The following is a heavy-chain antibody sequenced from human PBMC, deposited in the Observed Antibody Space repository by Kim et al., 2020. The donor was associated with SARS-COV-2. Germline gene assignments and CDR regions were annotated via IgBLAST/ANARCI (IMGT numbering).Heavy chain of an antibody. D-gene: IGHD1-26*01. CDR2: ISYDGSNK. CDR3: ARLNSGSYSLSY. J-gene: IGHJ4*02. V-gene: IGHV3-30-3*01. CDR1: GFTFSSYA. Sequence: GGSLRLSCAASGFTFSSYAMHWVRQAPGKGLEWVAVISYDGSNKYYADSVKGRFTISRDNSKNTLYLQMNSLRAEDTAVYYCARLNSGSYSLSYWGQGTLVTVSS.